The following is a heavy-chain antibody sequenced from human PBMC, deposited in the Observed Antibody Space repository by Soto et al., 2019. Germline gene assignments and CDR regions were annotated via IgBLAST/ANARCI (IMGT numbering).Heavy chain of an antibody. CDR2: INHSGST. CDR3: ARVQLYDAFDI. CDR1: GGSFSGYY. D-gene: IGHD5-18*01. J-gene: IGHJ3*02. Sequence: SETLSLTCAVYGGSFSGYYWSWIRQPPGKGLEWIGEINHSGSTNYNPSLKSRVTISVDTSKNQFSLKLSSVTAADTAVYYCARVQLYDAFDIWGQGTMVTVSS. V-gene: IGHV4-34*01.